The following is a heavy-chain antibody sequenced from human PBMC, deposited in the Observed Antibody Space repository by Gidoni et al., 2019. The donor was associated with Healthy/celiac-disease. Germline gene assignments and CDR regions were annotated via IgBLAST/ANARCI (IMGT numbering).Heavy chain of an antibody. CDR3: TTGVEDSSGYYHRDY. D-gene: IGHD3-22*01. J-gene: IGHJ4*02. CDR1: GFTFINAW. Sequence: EVQLVESGGCLLKPGVSLRLSCAASGFTFINAWMNWVRQAPGKGLEWVGRIKSKTDGGTTDYAAPVKGRFTISRDDSKNTLYLQMNSLKTEDTAVYYCTTGVEDSSGYYHRDYWGQGTLVTVSS. V-gene: IGHV3-15*07. CDR2: IKSKTDGGTT.